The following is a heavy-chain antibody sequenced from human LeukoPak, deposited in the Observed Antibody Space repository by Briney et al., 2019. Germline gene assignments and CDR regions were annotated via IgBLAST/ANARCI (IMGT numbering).Heavy chain of an antibody. CDR3: AGRVESTGSFDL. Sequence: SETLSLTCTVSGGSISSYYWSWIRQPAGKGLEWIGRIYTSRSTNYNPSLKSRVTMSVDTSKNQFSLKLSSVTAADTAVYYCAGRVESTGSFDLWGRGTLVTVSS. J-gene: IGHJ2*01. CDR1: GGSISSYY. CDR2: IYTSRST. D-gene: IGHD1-14*01. V-gene: IGHV4-4*07.